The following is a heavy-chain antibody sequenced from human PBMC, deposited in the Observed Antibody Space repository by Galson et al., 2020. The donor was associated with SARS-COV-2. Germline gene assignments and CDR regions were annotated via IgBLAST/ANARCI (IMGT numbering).Heavy chain of an antibody. D-gene: IGHD6-19*01. J-gene: IGHJ4*02. CDR2: DGSDK. CDR3: ARESYDSGWFDY. V-gene: IGHV3-7*03. Sequence: DGSDKSFVDFVKGRFTISRDNAKNSLYLHMNSLRAEDTAVYYCARESYDSGWFDYWGQGTLVTVSS.